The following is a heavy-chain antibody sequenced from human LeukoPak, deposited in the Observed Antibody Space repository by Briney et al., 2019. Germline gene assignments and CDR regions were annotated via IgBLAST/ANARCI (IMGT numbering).Heavy chain of an antibody. CDR2: INSDGSDT. CDR3: ARNNWGIDY. J-gene: IGHJ4*02. CDR1: GFTFRNHW. D-gene: IGHD7-27*01. Sequence: HPGGSLRLSCAASGFTFRNHWMHWVRQAPGKGLVWVARINSDGSDTSHADSMEGRFTISRDNAKDTLYLQMNSLRVEDTAVYYCARNNWGIDYWGQGTLVAVSS. V-gene: IGHV3-74*01.